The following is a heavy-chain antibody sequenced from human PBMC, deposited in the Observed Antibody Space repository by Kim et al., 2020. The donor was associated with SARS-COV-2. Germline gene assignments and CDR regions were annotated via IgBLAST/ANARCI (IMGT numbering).Heavy chain of an antibody. J-gene: IGHJ3*02. Sequence: GGSLRLSCAASGFTFSSYAMSWVRQAPGKGLEWVSAISGSGGSTYYADSVKGRFTISRDNSKNTLYLQMNSLRAEDTAVYYCAKDLFFWSGSHDAFDIWGQGTMVTVSS. CDR2: ISGSGGST. CDR1: GFTFSSYA. D-gene: IGHD3-3*01. CDR3: AKDLFFWSGSHDAFDI. V-gene: IGHV3-23*01.